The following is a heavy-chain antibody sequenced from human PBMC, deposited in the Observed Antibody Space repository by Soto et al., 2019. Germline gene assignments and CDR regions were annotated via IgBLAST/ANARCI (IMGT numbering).Heavy chain of an antibody. J-gene: IGHJ4*02. CDR1: GDTFSSYA. Sequence: QVQLVQSGAEVKKPGSSVKVSCKSSGDTFSSYAISWVRQAPGQGLEWMGGIVPIFGTARYAQKFQDRVTITADESKNTAYMARSSVRTQDTAVYYCARARKNRDGYNCRLIDWGQGTLVAVSS. V-gene: IGHV1-69*01. D-gene: IGHD5-12*01. CDR2: IVPIFGTA. CDR3: ARARKNRDGYNCRLID.